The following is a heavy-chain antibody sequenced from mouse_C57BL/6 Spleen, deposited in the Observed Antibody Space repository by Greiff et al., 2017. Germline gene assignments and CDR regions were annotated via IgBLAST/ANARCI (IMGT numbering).Heavy chain of an antibody. CDR3: TGIDYYGESGAMDY. CDR2: IRNKANNHAT. V-gene: IGHV6-6*01. D-gene: IGHD1-1*01. CDR1: GFTFSDAW. J-gene: IGHJ4*01. Sequence: DVKVEESGGGLVQPGGSMKLSCAASGFTFSDAWMDWVRQSPEKGLEWVAEIRNKANNHATYYAESVKGRFTISRDDSKSSVYLQMNSLRAEDTGIYYCTGIDYYGESGAMDYWGQGTSVTVSS.